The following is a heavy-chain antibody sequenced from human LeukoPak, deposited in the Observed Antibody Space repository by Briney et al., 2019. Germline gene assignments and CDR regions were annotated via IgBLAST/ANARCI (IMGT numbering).Heavy chain of an antibody. J-gene: IGHJ4*02. Sequence: PSETLSLTCAVYGGSFSGYYWSWIRQPPGKGLEWIGEINHSGSTNYNPSLKSRVTISVDTSKNQFSLKLSSVTAADTAVYYCARVGSSGPIRNWGQGTLVTVSS. CDR2: INHSGST. V-gene: IGHV4-34*01. CDR1: GGSFSGYY. D-gene: IGHD6-19*01. CDR3: ARVGSSGPIRN.